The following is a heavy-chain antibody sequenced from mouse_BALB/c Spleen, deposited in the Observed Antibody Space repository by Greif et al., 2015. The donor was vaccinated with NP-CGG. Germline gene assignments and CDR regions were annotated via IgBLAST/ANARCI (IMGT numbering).Heavy chain of an antibody. J-gene: IGHJ1*01. D-gene: IGHD2-1*01. V-gene: IGHV5-17*02. CDR3: ARSGGNSYWYFDV. CDR2: ISSGSSTI. Sequence: EVKLVESGGGLVQPGGSRKLSCAASGFTFSSFGMHWVRQAPEKGLEWVAYISSGSSTIYYADTVKGRFTISRDNPKNTLFLQMTSLRSEDTAMYYCARSGGNSYWYFDVWGAGTTVTVSS. CDR1: GFTFSSFG.